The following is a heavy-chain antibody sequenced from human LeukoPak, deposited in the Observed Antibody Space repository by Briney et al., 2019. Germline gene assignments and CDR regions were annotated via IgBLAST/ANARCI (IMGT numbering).Heavy chain of an antibody. CDR2: ISSDGSDT. CDR3: TRVWSSSSADY. Sequence: GGSLRLSCAASGFSFSTYWMNWVRQAPGKGLEWVSRISSDGSDTAYADSVKGRFTISRDNTKNTLYLEMNSLIGDDTAVYFCTRVWSSSSADYWGQGTLVTVSS. D-gene: IGHD6-6*01. CDR1: GFSFSTYW. V-gene: IGHV3-74*01. J-gene: IGHJ4*02.